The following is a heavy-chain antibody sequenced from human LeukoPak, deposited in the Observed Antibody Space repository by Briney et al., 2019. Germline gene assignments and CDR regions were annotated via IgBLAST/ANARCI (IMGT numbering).Heavy chain of an antibody. J-gene: IGHJ5*02. CDR1: GGSVSSGNYY. Sequence: PSETLSLTCTVSGGSVSSGNYYWTWIRQPPGKGLEWIGYIFYTGSTNYNPFLKSRVTISVDTTKNQLSLKLNSVTAADTAVYYCARAVMMVRGVIIGGYWFDPWGQGTLVTVSS. CDR2: IFYTGST. D-gene: IGHD3-10*01. CDR3: ARAVMMVRGVIIGGYWFDP. V-gene: IGHV4-61*01.